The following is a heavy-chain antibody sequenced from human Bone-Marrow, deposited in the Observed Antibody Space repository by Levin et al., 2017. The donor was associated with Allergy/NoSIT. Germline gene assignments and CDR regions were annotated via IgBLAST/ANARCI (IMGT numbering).Heavy chain of an antibody. D-gene: IGHD3-16*02. V-gene: IGHV4-30-4*01. CDR3: ARAAYYAFVCGSFRFFDH. Sequence: SETLSLTCAVSGGSLTNGDYYWSWIRQSPGKGLEWIGYIYYSGSTYYNPSLKSRVLMSIDTSENQFSLKLKSVIAADTAVYFCARAAYYAFVCGSFRFFDHWGQGSLVTVSS. CDR1: GGSLTNGDYY. J-gene: IGHJ4*02. CDR2: IYYSGST.